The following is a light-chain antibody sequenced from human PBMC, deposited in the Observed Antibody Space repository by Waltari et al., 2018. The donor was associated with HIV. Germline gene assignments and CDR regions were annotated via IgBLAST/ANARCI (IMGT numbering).Light chain of an antibody. CDR2: GAS. CDR1: QRVSSSY. V-gene: IGKV3-20*01. Sequence: EIVLTQSPGTLSLSPGERATLSCRASQRVSSSYLAWYQVKPGQAPRLLVYGASSRAADIPDRFSGSGSGTDFTLTIRRLEAEDVAVYYCQQYGSTPRTFGQGTKLEIK. CDR3: QQYGSTPRT. J-gene: IGKJ2*01.